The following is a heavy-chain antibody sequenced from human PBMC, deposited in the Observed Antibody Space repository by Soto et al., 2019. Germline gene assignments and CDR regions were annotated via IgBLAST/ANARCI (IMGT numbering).Heavy chain of an antibody. CDR3: ARALWYYFWSGYPRGYYFDY. D-gene: IGHD3-3*01. V-gene: IGHV4-34*01. CDR1: GGSFSGYY. Sequence: SETLSLTCAVYGGSFSGYYWSWIRQPPGKGLEWIGEINHSGSTNYNPSLKSRVTISVDTSKNQFSLKLSSVTAADTAVYYCARALWYYFWSGYPRGYYFDYWGQGTLVTVSS. J-gene: IGHJ4*02. CDR2: INHSGST.